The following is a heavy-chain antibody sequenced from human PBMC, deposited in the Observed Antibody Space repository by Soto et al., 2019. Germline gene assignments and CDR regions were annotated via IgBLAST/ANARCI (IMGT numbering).Heavy chain of an antibody. V-gene: IGHV3-23*01. CDR2: IIGSGDST. CDR3: AKGHKGYCSGGSCHLDY. J-gene: IGHJ4*02. D-gene: IGHD2-15*01. CDR1: GFTCSSYA. Sequence: EVELLESGGGLVQPGGSLRLSCAASGFTCSSYAMSWVRQAPGKGLEWVSFIIGSGDSTYYTDSVKGRFTISRDNSKNTLYLQMHSLRAEDTAVYYCAKGHKGYCSGGSCHLDYWGQGTLVTVSS.